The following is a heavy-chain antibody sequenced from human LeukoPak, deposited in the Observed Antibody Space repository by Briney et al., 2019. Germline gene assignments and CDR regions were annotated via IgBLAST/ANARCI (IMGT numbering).Heavy chain of an antibody. J-gene: IGHJ3*02. CDR3: ARGVAWGYYYDSSGYPGDAFDI. V-gene: IGHV4-34*01. Sequence: PSETLSLTCAVYGGSFSGYYWSWIRQPPGKGLEWIGEINHSGSTNYNPSLKSRVTISVDTSKNQFSLKLSSVTAAYTAVYYCARGVAWGYYYDSSGYPGDAFDIWGQGTMVTVSS. CDR1: GGSFSGYY. D-gene: IGHD3-22*01. CDR2: INHSGST.